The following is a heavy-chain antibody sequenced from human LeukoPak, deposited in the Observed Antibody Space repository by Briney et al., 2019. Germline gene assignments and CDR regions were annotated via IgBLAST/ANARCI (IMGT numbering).Heavy chain of an antibody. Sequence: GGSLRLSCEASGFTFSTFAMIWVRQPPGKGLEWVSSISGSSSYIYYADSMKGRFTISRDNGKNSLYLQMNSLRAEDTAVYFCARGSSNVAARNNWFDPWGQGTLVTVSS. V-gene: IGHV3-21*01. D-gene: IGHD6-6*01. CDR2: ISGSSSYI. CDR3: ARGSSNVAARNNWFDP. J-gene: IGHJ5*02. CDR1: GFTFSTFA.